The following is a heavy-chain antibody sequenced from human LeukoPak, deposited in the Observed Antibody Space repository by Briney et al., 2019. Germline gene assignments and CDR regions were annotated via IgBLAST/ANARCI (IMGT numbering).Heavy chain of an antibody. CDR1: GGSISSGGYY. CDR2: IYHSGST. CDR3: ARDINYDSSGYYYATDY. V-gene: IGHV4-30-2*01. J-gene: IGHJ4*02. D-gene: IGHD3-22*01. Sequence: PSQTLSLTCTVSGGSISSGGYYWRWIRQPPGKGLEWIGYIYHSGSTYYNPSLKSRVTISVDRSKNQFSLKLSSVTAADTAVYYCARDINYDSSGYYYATDYWGQGTLVTVSS.